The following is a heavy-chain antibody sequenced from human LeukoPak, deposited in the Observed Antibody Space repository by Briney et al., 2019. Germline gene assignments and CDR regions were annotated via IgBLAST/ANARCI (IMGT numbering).Heavy chain of an antibody. J-gene: IGHJ4*02. CDR1: GFTFDDYA. D-gene: IGHD2-21*02. Sequence: PGGSLRLSCVASGFTFDDYAMHWVRQAPGKGLEWVSGISWHSGTIGYADSVKGRFTISRDTAKNSLYLQMNSLRGEDTALYYCAKDHVRYCGGDCYPILDYWGQGTLVTVSS. CDR3: AKDHVRYCGGDCYPILDY. V-gene: IGHV3-9*01. CDR2: ISWHSGTI.